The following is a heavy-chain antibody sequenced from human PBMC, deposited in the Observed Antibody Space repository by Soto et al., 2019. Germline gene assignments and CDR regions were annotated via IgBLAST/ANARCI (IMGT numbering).Heavy chain of an antibody. CDR3: ARDVGYSSSWTHYYYYYGMDV. V-gene: IGHV1-18*04. CDR2: ISAYNGNT. D-gene: IGHD6-13*01. CDR1: GYTFTSYG. Sequence: GASVKVSCKASGYTFTSYGISWVRQAPGQGLEWMGWISAYNGNTNYAQKLRGRVTMTTDTSTSTAYMELRSLRSDDTAVYYCARDVGYSSSWTHYYYYYGMDVWGQGTTVTVSS. J-gene: IGHJ6*02.